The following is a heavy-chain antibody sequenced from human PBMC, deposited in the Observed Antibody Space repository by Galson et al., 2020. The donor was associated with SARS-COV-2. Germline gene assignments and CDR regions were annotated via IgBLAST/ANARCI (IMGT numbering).Heavy chain of an antibody. D-gene: IGHD6-13*01. CDR2: ISGSGGTM. Sequence: GGSLRLSCAASGFTFSSQAMSWVRQAPGTGLERVSFISGSGGTMSYSDSVKGRFTISRDNSKNTLYLQMNSLRAADTAVYYCAKCSSSWYHFDYWGQGTLVTVSS. J-gene: IGHJ4*02. CDR3: AKCSSSWYHFDY. V-gene: IGHV3-23*01. CDR1: GFTFSSQA.